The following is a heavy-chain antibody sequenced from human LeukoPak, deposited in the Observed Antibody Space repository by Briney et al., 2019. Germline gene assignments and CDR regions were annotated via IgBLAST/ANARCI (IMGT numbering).Heavy chain of an antibody. J-gene: IGHJ3*02. V-gene: IGHV4-61*02. Sequence: PSETLSLTCTVSGDSISSGDYYWSWIRQPAGKGLEWIGRISSSGSTNYNPSLKSRVTISVDTSKNQFSLKLNSVTAADTAVYYCARANYYDTSGYSRGAFDIWGQGTMVTVSS. CDR3: ARANYYDTSGYSRGAFDI. D-gene: IGHD3-22*01. CDR2: ISSSGST. CDR1: GDSISSGDYY.